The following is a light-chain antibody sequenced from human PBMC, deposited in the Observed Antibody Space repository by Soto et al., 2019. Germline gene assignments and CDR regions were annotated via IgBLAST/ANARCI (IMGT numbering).Light chain of an antibody. CDR2: SNN. CDR3: SSHAGSNNYV. J-gene: IGLJ1*01. V-gene: IGLV1-44*01. Sequence: QSVLTQPPSASGTPGQRVTISCSGSSSNIGSNTVNWYQQLPGTAPKLLIYSNNQRPSGVPDRFSGSKSGNTASLTVSGLQAEDEADYYCSSHAGSNNYVFGTGTKLTVL. CDR1: SSNIGSNT.